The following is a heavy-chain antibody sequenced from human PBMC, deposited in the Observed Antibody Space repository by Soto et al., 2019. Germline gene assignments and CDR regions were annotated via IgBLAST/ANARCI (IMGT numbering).Heavy chain of an antibody. J-gene: IGHJ6*02. CDR2: IIPIFGTA. Sequence: SVKVSGKASGGTFSSYAISWVRQAPGQGLEWMGGIIPIFGTANYAQKFQGRVTITADESTSTAYMELSSLRSEDTAVYYCARGYCSSTSCSFWTVIMDVWGQGTTVTVSS. V-gene: IGHV1-69*13. CDR3: ARGYCSSTSCSFWTVIMDV. CDR1: GGTFSSYA. D-gene: IGHD2-2*01.